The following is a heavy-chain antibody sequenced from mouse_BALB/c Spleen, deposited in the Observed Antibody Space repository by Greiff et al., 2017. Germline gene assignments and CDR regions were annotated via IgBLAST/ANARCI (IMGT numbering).Heavy chain of an antibody. CDR3: ARSLYAPYWYFDV. D-gene: IGHD2-3*01. J-gene: IGHJ1*01. CDR1: GFSLSTSGMG. CDR2: IYWDDDK. V-gene: IGHV8-12*01. Sequence: QVTLKVSGPGILQPSQTLSLTCSFSGFSLSTSGMGVSWIRQPSGKGLEWLAHIYWDDDKRYNPSLKSRLTISKDTSRNQVFLKITSVDTADTATYYCARSLYAPYWYFDVWGAGTTVTVSS.